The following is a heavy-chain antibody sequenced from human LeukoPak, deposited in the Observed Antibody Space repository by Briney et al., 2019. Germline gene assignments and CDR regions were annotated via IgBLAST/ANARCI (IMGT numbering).Heavy chain of an antibody. CDR3: ARRGYLDAFDI. D-gene: IGHD5-18*01. J-gene: IGHJ3*02. Sequence: ASVKVSCKASGYTFIGYYMHWVRQAPGQGLEWMGWINPNSGGTNYAQKFQGRVTISADKSISTAYLQWSSLKASDTAMYYCARRGYLDAFDIWGQGAMVTVSS. CDR1: GYTFIGYY. V-gene: IGHV1-2*02. CDR2: INPNSGGT.